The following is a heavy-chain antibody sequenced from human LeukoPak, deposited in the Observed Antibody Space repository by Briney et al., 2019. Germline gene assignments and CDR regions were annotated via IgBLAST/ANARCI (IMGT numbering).Heavy chain of an antibody. J-gene: IGHJ4*02. Sequence: GGSLRLSFEASGSPFSSHRMPWVRRPPGKGREGGGVIGNEGSKQYYGAAVRVRFTVSRDNLKRTLYLQMDSLIAEDTAVYYCARGCGGSPGCYIIDKWGQGTLVTVSS. D-gene: IGHD2-21*01. CDR1: GSPFSSHR. V-gene: IGHV3-33*01. CDR2: IGNEGSKQ. CDR3: ARGCGGSPGCYIIDK.